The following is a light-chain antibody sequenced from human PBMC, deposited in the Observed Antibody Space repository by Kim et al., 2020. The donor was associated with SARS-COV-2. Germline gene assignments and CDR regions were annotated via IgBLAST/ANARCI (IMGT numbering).Light chain of an antibody. CDR3: LQHNSYPWT. V-gene: IGKV1-17*01. CDR2: AAS. Sequence: ASVGDRGTIPCRASQGIRNELGWYQQKPGKAPKRLIYAASSLQSGVPSRFSGSGSGTEFTLTISSLQPEDFATYYCLQHNSYPWTFGQGNKVEIK. CDR1: QGIRNE. J-gene: IGKJ1*01.